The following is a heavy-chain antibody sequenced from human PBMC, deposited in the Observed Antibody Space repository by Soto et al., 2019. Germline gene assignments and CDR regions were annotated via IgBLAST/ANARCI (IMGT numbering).Heavy chain of an antibody. J-gene: IGHJ4*02. CDR2: IYYSGST. CDR3: ARAPLYPEY. D-gene: IGHD2-2*02. V-gene: IGHV4-31*03. Sequence: QVQLQESAPGLVKPSPTLSLTCTVSGSSISNGGYYWSWFSQPPGKGLEWIGYIYYSGSTYYNPSLKSRVTISVDTSKNQFSLKMTSVTAADTAVYYWARAPLYPEYWGQGTLVTVSS. CDR1: GSSISNGGYY.